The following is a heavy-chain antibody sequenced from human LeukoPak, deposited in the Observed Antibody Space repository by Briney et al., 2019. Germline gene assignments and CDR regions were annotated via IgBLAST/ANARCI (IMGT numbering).Heavy chain of an antibody. CDR1: GGSISSSNW. V-gene: IGHV4-4*02. CDR3: ARGGGTVEKSNAFDI. J-gene: IGHJ3*02. D-gene: IGHD4-23*01. Sequence: SETQSLTCAVSGGSISSSNWWSWVRQPPGKGLEWIGEIYHSGTTNYNPSLKSRVFISVDKSKNQFSLKLNSVTAADTAIYYCARGGGTVEKSNAFDIWGQGTMVIVSS. CDR2: IYHSGTT.